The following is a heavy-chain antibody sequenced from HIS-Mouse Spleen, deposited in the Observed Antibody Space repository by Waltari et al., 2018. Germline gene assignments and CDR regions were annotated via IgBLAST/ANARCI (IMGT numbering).Heavy chain of an antibody. CDR1: GYTFTGYY. V-gene: IGHV1-2*02. J-gene: IGHJ4*02. D-gene: IGHD6-19*01. Sequence: QVQLVQSGAEVKKPGASVKVSCKASGYTFTGYYMHWVRQAPGQGLECMGWVNPNRGGTNYAQKFPGSVTMTRDTSISTAYMELSRLRSDDTAVYYCARYSSGWRFDYWGQGTLVTVSS. CDR3: ARYSSGWRFDY. CDR2: VNPNRGGT.